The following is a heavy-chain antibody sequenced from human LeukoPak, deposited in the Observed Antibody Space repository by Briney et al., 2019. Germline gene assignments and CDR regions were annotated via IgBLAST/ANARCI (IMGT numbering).Heavy chain of an antibody. CDR2: ISDSGSA. CDR3: ARHATGSYSVPWLDP. D-gene: IGHD3-10*01. Sequence: SETLSLTCTVSGGSISSHYRSWIRQPPGKGLEWIGYISDSGSAIYNPSLKSRVTILGDTSKNQFSLKLSSVTAADTAVYYCARHATGSYSVPWLDPWGQGTLVTVSS. V-gene: IGHV4-59*08. CDR1: GGSISSHY. J-gene: IGHJ5*02.